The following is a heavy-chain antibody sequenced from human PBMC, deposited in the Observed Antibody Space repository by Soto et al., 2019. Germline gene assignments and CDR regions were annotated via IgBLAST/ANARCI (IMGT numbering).Heavy chain of an antibody. D-gene: IGHD3-3*01. CDR2: FDPEDGET. CDR3: ATRTHHYDFWSGPTYYFDY. V-gene: IGHV1-24*01. Sequence: ASVKVSCKVSGYTLTELSMHWVRQAPGKGLEWMGGFDPEDGETIYAQKFQGRVTMTEDTSTDTAYMELSSLRSEDTAVYYCATRTHHYDFWSGPTYYFDYWGQGTLVTVSS. J-gene: IGHJ4*02. CDR1: GYTLTELS.